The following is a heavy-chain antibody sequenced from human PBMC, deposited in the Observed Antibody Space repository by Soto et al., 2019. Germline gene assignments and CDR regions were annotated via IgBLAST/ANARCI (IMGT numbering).Heavy chain of an antibody. D-gene: IGHD4-17*01. CDR3: ARLGTVTTPWFDP. CDR1: GGSISSYY. Sequence: QVQLQESGPGLVKPSETLSLTCTVSGGSISSYYWSWIRQPPGKGLEWIGYIYYSGSTNYNPSLKSRVTISVDTSKNQFSLKLSSVTAADTAVYYCARLGTVTTPWFDPWGQGTLVTVSS. J-gene: IGHJ5*02. CDR2: IYYSGST. V-gene: IGHV4-59*08.